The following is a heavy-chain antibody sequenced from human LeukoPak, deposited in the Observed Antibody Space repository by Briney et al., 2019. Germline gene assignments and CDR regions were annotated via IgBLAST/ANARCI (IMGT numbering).Heavy chain of an antibody. CDR2: ISSSSSYI. CDR3: ARDFPHRGIAARPRGWFDP. Sequence: GGSLRLSCAASGFTFSSYSMNWVRQVPGKGLEWVSSISSSSSYIYYADSVKGRFTISRDNAKNSLYLQMNSLRAEDAAVYYCARDFPHRGIAARPRGWFDPWGQGTLVTVSS. D-gene: IGHD6-6*01. J-gene: IGHJ5*02. V-gene: IGHV3-21*01. CDR1: GFTFSSYS.